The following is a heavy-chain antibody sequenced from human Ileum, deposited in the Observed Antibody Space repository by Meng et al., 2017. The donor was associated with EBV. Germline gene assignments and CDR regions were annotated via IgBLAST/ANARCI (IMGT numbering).Heavy chain of an antibody. CDR2: IYHSGST. CDR1: GGSISSSNW. D-gene: IGHD6-19*01. V-gene: IGHV4-4*02. CDR3: ARVGQWLPIDY. Sequence: QVQLQGSSRGLVKPSGTLSLTCAVSGGSISSSNWLSWVPPPPGKGLEWIGEIYHSGSTNYNPSLKSRVTISVDKSKNQFSLNLSSVTAADTAVYYCARVGQWLPIDYWGQGTLVTVSS. J-gene: IGHJ4*02.